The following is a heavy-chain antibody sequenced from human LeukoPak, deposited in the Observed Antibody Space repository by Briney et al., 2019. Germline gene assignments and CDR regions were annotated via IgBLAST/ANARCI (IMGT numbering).Heavy chain of an antibody. CDR1: GYTFTSYD. Sequence: ASVKVSCKASGYTFTSYDINWVRQATGQGLEWMGWMNPNSGNTNYAQTLQGRVTMTTDTSTSTAYMELRSLRSADTAVYYCARDLQGSPGSYPTWGQGTLVTVSS. D-gene: IGHD1-26*01. J-gene: IGHJ5*02. CDR3: ARDLQGSPGSYPT. V-gene: IGHV1-18*01. CDR2: MNPNSGNT.